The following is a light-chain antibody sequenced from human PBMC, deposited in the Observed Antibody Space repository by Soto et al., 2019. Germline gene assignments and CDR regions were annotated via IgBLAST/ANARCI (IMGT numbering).Light chain of an antibody. CDR1: QTISSW. CDR2: KAS. CDR3: QHCNSYSEA. V-gene: IGKV1-5*03. Sequence: DIQMTQSPSTLSGSVGDRVTITCRASQTISSWLAWYQQKPGKAPKLLNYKASTLKSGVPSRFSGGGAGTEVTLTISSRQPDDFATYYCQHCNSYSEAFGQGTKVELK. J-gene: IGKJ1*01.